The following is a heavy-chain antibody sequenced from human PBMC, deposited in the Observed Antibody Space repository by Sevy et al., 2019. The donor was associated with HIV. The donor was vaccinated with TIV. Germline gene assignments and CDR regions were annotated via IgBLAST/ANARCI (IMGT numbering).Heavy chain of an antibody. CDR3: AKDGGRNWDQFFFDS. D-gene: IGHD7-27*01. CDR2: ISGTGGST. CDR1: GFTFSSYG. V-gene: IGHV3-23*01. J-gene: IGHJ4*02. Sequence: GGSLRLSCEASGFTFSSYGMSWVRQAPGKGLEWVSYISGTGGSTDYGESVKGRFTISRDNSKNTLYIHMISLRAEYTAVDFCAKDGGRNWDQFFFDSWGQGTLVTVSS.